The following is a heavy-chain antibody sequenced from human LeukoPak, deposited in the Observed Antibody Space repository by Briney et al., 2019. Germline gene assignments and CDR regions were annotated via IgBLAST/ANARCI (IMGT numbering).Heavy chain of an antibody. CDR3: ARGDQWLVFGAFDI. CDR1: GYTFSSYA. J-gene: IGHJ3*02. D-gene: IGHD6-19*01. CDR2: ISYDGSNK. Sequence: GRSLRLSCAASGYTFSSYAMHGVRQAPGKGLEWVAVISYDGSNKYYADSVKGRFTISRDNSKNTLYLQMNSLRAEDTAVYYCARGDQWLVFGAFDIWGQGTMVTVSS. V-gene: IGHV3-30*04.